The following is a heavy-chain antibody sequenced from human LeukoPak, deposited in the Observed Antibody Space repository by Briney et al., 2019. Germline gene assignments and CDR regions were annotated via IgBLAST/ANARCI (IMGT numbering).Heavy chain of an antibody. D-gene: IGHD2-15*01. Sequence: GGSLRLSCAAPGFTFSSNYWMSWVRQAPGKGLEWVANIKEDGSEKYYIDSVRGRFTISRDNAKNSLYLQMNSLRAEDTAVYYCARLVVVVAATRPFDYWGQGTLVTVSS. CDR1: GFTFSSNYW. V-gene: IGHV3-7*01. CDR3: ARLVVVVAATRPFDY. CDR2: IKEDGSEK. J-gene: IGHJ4*02.